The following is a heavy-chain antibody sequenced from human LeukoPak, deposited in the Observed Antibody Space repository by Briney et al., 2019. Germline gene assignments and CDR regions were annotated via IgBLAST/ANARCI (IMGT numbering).Heavy chain of an antibody. D-gene: IGHD6-13*01. CDR2: IYYSGST. CDR1: GGSISSGDYY. J-gene: IGHJ4*02. CDR3: TVTAAAPLFDY. Sequence: SETLSLTCTVSGGSISSGDYYWSWIRQPPGKGLEWIGYIYYSGSTYYNPSLKSRVTISVDTSKNQFSLKLSSVTAADTAVYYCTVTAAAPLFDYWGQGTLVTVSS. V-gene: IGHV4-30-4*01.